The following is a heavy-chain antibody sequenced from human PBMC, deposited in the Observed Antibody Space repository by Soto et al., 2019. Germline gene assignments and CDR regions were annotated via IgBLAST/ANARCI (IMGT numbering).Heavy chain of an antibody. CDR3: ARGRMRVTMVRGVISDDYYYGMDV. J-gene: IGHJ6*02. V-gene: IGHV3-30-3*01. D-gene: IGHD3-10*01. Sequence: GGSLRLSCAASGFTFSSYAMHWVRQAPGKGLEWVAVISYDGSNKYYADSVKGRFTISRDNSKNTLYLQMNSLRAEDTAVYYCARGRMRVTMVRGVISDDYYYGMDVWGQGT. CDR1: GFTFSSYA. CDR2: ISYDGSNK.